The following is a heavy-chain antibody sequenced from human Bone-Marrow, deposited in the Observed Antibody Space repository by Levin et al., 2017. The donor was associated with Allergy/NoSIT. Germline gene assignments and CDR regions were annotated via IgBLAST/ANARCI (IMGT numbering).Heavy chain of an antibody. CDR2: ISSSSSTI. J-gene: IGHJ4*02. CDR3: ASSSSWYRTSDY. V-gene: IGHV3-48*02. D-gene: IGHD6-13*01. Sequence: GGSLRLSFAASGFTFSSYSMNWVRQAPGKGLEWVSYISSSSSTIYYADSVKGRFTISRDNAKNSLYLQMNSLRDEDTAVYYCASSSSWYRTSDYWGQGTLVTVSS. CDR1: GFTFSSYS.